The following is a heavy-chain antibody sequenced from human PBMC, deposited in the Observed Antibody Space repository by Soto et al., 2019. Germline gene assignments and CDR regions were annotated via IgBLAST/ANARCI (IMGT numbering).Heavy chain of an antibody. CDR3: AREGLSRCNFITGKLFDY. D-gene: IGHD2-8*01. CDR2: INPKSGGT. V-gene: IGHV1-2*02. J-gene: IGHJ4*02. Sequence: ASVKVSCKTSGYSFTGYSVHWVRQAPGHGPEWMGWINPKSGGTKYAQKFQGRVTMTRDTSISTVFMELSRVTSADTAVYYCAREGLSRCNFITGKLFDYWGQGSLVTVSS. CDR1: GYSFTGYS.